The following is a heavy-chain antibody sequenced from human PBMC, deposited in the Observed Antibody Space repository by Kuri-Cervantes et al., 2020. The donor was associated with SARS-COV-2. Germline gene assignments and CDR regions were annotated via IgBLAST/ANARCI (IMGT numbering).Heavy chain of an antibody. CDR1: GFTFSSYA. V-gene: IGHV3-64*01. CDR3: ARDRGDGIFDS. D-gene: IGHD5-24*01. Sequence: GECLKISCAASGFTFSSYAMHWVRQAPGKGLEYVSAISGSGGSTYYANSVKGRFTISRDNSKNALYLQMNSLRAEDTAVYYCARDRGDGIFDSCGQVTLVTVSS. CDR2: ISGSGGST. J-gene: IGHJ4*02.